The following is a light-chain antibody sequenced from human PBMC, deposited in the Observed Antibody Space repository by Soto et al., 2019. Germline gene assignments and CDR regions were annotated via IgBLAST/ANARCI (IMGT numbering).Light chain of an antibody. J-gene: IGLJ1*01. Sequence: QSVLTQPPSASETPGQRVTISCSGSSSNIGSNYVYWYQQLPGTAPKLLIYSNNQRPSGVPDRFSGSKSGTSASLGISGLRSEDEADDYCAAWDDGQTAYVFGAGTKVTVL. CDR1: SSNIGSNY. CDR3: AAWDDGQTAYV. V-gene: IGLV1-47*02. CDR2: SNN.